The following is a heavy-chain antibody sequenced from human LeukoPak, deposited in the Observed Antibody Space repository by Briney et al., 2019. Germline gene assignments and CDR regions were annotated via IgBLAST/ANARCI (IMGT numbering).Heavy chain of an antibody. CDR1: GFTFSIYA. Sequence: PGGSLRLSCAASGFTFSIYAMSWVRQAPGRGLEWVSATSGSGGYTYYADSVKGRFTISRDNSKNTLYLQMSSLRAEDTAVYYCAKRSAESSGWFTDWGQGTLVTVSS. J-gene: IGHJ4*02. CDR2: TSGSGGYT. V-gene: IGHV3-23*01. CDR3: AKRSAESSGWFTD. D-gene: IGHD6-19*01.